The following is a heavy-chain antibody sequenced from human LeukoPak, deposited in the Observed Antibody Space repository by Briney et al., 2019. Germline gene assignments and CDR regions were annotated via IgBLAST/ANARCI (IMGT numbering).Heavy chain of an antibody. D-gene: IGHD3-10*01. J-gene: IGHJ6*03. CDR3: AKDRLYYYGSGSYNRYYYYYMDV. CDR1: GFTFSIYV. Sequence: GGSLRLSCAASGFTFSIYVMHWVRQAPGKGLEGGAFIWYDGGNKYYADSVKGRFTISTDNSKSTMYLHMNTLRAEDTAVYYHAKDRLYYYGSGSYNRYYYYYMDVWGKGTTVTVSS. V-gene: IGHV3-30*02. CDR2: IWYDGGNK.